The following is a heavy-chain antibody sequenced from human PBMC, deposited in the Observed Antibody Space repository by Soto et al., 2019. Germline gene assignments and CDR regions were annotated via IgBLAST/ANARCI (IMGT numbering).Heavy chain of an antibody. CDR1: GFTFSSYA. CDR2: ISSNGGST. D-gene: IGHD2-15*01. J-gene: IGHJ4*02. CDR3: VKDLVVVVAAKFDY. V-gene: IGHV3-64D*06. Sequence: SLRLSCSASGFTFSSYAMHWVRQAPGKGLEYVSAISSNGGSTYYADSVKGRFTISRDNSKNTLYLQMSSLRAEDTAEYYCVKDLVVVVAAKFDYWGQGTLVTVSS.